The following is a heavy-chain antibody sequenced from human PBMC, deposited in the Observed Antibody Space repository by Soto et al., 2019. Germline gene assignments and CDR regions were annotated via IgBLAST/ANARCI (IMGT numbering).Heavy chain of an antibody. V-gene: IGHV3-30-3*01. CDR2: ISYDGSNK. J-gene: IGHJ6*02. CDR3: ARDGTAARPPYYGMDV. CDR1: GFTFISYA. D-gene: IGHD6-6*01. Sequence: GGSVRLSCAASGFTFISYAMHWVRQAPGEGLEWVAVISYDGSNKYYADSVKGRFTISRDNSKNTLYLQMNSLRPEDTAVYYCARDGTAARPPYYGMDVWGQGTTVTVSS.